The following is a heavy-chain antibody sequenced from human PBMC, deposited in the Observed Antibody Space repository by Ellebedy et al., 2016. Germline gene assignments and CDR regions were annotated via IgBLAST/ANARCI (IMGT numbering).Heavy chain of an antibody. J-gene: IGHJ5*02. CDR2: IIPIFGIA. CDR1: GGTFSSYA. V-gene: IGHV1-69*13. Sequence: SVKVSXXASGGTFSSYAISWVRQAPGQGLEWMGGIIPIFGIANYAQKFQGRVTITADESTSTAYMELRSLRSDDTAVYYCAGSLKAGWFDPWGQGTLVTVSS. CDR3: AGSLKAGWFDP.